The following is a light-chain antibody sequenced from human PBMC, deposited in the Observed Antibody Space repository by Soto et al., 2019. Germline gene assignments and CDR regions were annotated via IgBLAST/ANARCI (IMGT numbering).Light chain of an antibody. J-gene: IGKJ4*01. V-gene: IGKV3-11*01. CDR3: QQRNNWLT. Sequence: EIVLTQSPATLSLSPGERATLSCRASQTISYYLAWYQQKPGQAPRLLIYDASNRATGIPARFSGSGSGPDFTLTISSLEPEDFAVYYCQQRNNWLTFGGGTQVEIK. CDR1: QTISYY. CDR2: DAS.